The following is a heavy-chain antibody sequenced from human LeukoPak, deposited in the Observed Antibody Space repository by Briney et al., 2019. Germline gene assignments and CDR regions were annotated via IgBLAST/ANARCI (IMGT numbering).Heavy chain of an antibody. V-gene: IGHV4-34*01. CDR3: ARGPPYYDFWKRQNWFDP. CDR1: GGSFSGYY. Sequence: SETLSLTCAVYGGSFSGYYWSWIRQPPGKGLEWIGEINHSGSTNYNPSLKSRVTISVDTSKNQFSLKLSSVTAADTAVYYCARGPPYYDFWKRQNWFDPWGQGTLVTVSS. J-gene: IGHJ5*02. D-gene: IGHD3-3*01. CDR2: INHSGST.